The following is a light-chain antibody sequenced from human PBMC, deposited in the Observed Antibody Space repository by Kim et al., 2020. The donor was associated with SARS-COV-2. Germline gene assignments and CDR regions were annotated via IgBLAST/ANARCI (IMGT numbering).Light chain of an antibody. J-gene: IGLJ2*01. CDR3: SSYAGSNSVV. Sequence: GQSVTISCTGTSRDVGGYNYVSWYQQHPGKAPKLMIYEVSKRPSGVPDRCSGSKSGNTASLTVSGLQAEDEADYYCSSYAGSNSVVFGGGTQLTVL. V-gene: IGLV2-8*01. CDR1: SRDVGGYNY. CDR2: EVS.